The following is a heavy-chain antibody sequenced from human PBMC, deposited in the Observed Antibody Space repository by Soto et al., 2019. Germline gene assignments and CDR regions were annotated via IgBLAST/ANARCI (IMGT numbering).Heavy chain of an antibody. CDR3: ARGWQWHNNWFDP. Sequence: ASVKVSCKASGYTFTGYYMHWVRQAPGQGLEWMGWINPNSGGTNYAQKFQGWVTMTRDTSISTAYMELSRLRSDDTAVHYCARGWQWHNNWFDPWGQGTLVTVSS. CDR2: INPNSGGT. CDR1: GYTFTGYY. D-gene: IGHD6-19*01. J-gene: IGHJ5*02. V-gene: IGHV1-2*04.